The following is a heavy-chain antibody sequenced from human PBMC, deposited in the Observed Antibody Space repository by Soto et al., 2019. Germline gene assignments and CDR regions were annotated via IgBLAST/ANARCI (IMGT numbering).Heavy chain of an antibody. J-gene: IGHJ4*02. CDR2: IYSTGTT. CDR3: AKDGRGSGSHYNSFGY. V-gene: IGHV3-53*01. Sequence: EVQLVESGGGLIQPGGSLKLSCAASGFTVGNNYMSWVRQAPGKGLEWVSLIYSTGTTKYADSVKGRFTVSRENAKNTLYIQMNSLRAEATAVYYCAKDGRGSGSHYNSFGYWSQGTLVTVSS. CDR1: GFTVGNNY. D-gene: IGHD3-10*01.